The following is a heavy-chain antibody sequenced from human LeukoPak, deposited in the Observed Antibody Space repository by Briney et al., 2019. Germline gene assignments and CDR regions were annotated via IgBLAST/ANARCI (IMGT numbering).Heavy chain of an antibody. V-gene: IGHV3-74*01. Sequence: GGSLRLSCAASGFTFSSYWMHWVRQAPGKGLVWVSRINSDGINTSYADSVKGRFTMSRDNAKNTLNLQMNSLRAEDTAVYYCARDLGQYYDTSDNWFDPWGQGTLVTVSS. CDR2: INSDGINT. CDR1: GFTFSSYW. J-gene: IGHJ5*02. D-gene: IGHD3-22*01. CDR3: ARDLGQYYDTSDNWFDP.